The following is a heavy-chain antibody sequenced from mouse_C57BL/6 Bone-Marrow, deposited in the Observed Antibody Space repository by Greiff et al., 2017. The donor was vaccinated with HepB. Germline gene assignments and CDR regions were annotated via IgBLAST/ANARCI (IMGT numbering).Heavy chain of an antibody. CDR1: GYTFTSYW. D-gene: IGHD1-1*01. V-gene: IGHV1-61*01. J-gene: IGHJ2*01. Sequence: QVQLQQPGAELVRPGSSVKLSCKASGYTFTSYWMDWVKQRPGQGLEWIGNIYPSDSETHYNQKFKDKATLPVDKSSSTAYMQLSSLTSEDSAVYYCARTEITTVVGSYWGQGTTLTVSS. CDR2: IYPSDSET. CDR3: ARTEITTVVGSY.